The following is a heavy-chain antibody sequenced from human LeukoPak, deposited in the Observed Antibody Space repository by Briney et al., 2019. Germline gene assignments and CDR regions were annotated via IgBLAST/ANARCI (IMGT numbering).Heavy chain of an antibody. Sequence: GASVKVSCKASGYTFAGYYMHWVRQAPGQGLEWMGWINPNSGGTNYAQKFQGRVTMTRDTSISTVYMELSSLRSEDTAVYYCARVSGRWLQSYFDYWGQGTLVTVSS. CDR1: GYTFAGYY. V-gene: IGHV1-2*02. CDR3: ARVSGRWLQSYFDY. D-gene: IGHD5-24*01. J-gene: IGHJ4*02. CDR2: INPNSGGT.